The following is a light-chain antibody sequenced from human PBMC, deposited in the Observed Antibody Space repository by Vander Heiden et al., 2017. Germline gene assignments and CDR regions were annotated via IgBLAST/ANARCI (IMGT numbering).Light chain of an antibody. CDR3: ASWDDSLSGLV. CDR1: SSNIESHS. V-gene: IGLV1-47*01. J-gene: IGLJ3*02. CDR2: TKA. Sequence: QSMLTQPPSASGTPGQRVTISCSGSSSNIESHSVSWYQQLPGKAPKLLISTKARRPSGVPDRFSGSKSGTSASLAISGLRSEDEADYYCASWDDSLSGLVFGGGTKLTVL.